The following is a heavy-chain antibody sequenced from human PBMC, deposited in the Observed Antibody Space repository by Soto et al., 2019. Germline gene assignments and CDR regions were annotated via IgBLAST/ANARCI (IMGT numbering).Heavy chain of an antibody. CDR1: GFTFSSYA. CDR3: ARHILITILGYYYGMDV. J-gene: IGHJ6*01. D-gene: IGHD3-9*01. CDR2: IIGSGGSA. V-gene: IGHV3-23*01. Sequence: EVRLLGSGGGLVQPGGPLRLSCAASGFTFSSYAMSWVRQAPGKGLEWVSTIIGSGGSANYADSVKGRFTISRDSSKNTLYPQMNSLRADDTAVYYCARHILITILGYYYGMDVWGQGTTVTVSS.